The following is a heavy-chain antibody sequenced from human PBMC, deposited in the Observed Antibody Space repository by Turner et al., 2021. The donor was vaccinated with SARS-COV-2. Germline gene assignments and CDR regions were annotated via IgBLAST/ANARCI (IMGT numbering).Heavy chain of an antibody. CDR3: ARARGVDYYDSSGQRFDP. J-gene: IGHJ5*02. D-gene: IGHD3-22*01. CDR1: GGPFSSYA. Sequence: QVQLVQSGAEVKKPGSSVKFSCKASGGPFSSYAISWVRQAPGQGLEWMGGIIPIFGTANYAQKFQGRVTITADESTRTAYMELSSLRSEDTAVYYCARARGVDYYDSSGQRFDPWGQGTLVTVSS. V-gene: IGHV1-69*01. CDR2: IIPIFGTA.